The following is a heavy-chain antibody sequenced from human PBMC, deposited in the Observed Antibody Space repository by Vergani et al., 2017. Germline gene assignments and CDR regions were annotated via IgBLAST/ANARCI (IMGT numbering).Heavy chain of an antibody. J-gene: IGHJ5*02. D-gene: IGHD3-10*01. CDR3: ARDSWTSELRGVYWFDT. CDR2: IHSSGTT. V-gene: IGHV4-61*02. CDR1: GGSITSGSFY. Sequence: QVQLHESGPGLVKPSQTLSLTCTVSGGSITSGSFYWSWIRQPAGKGLEWIGRIHSSGTTNYNPSLKSRVTLSVDTSKNQLSLRMTYVTAADPAVYYCARDSWTSELRGVYWFDTWGQGTLVSVSS.